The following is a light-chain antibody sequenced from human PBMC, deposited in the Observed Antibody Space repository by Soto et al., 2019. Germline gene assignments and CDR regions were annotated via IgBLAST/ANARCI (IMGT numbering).Light chain of an antibody. CDR1: QSVSSN. CDR3: QQYNTWPRT. J-gene: IGKJ1*01. Sequence: EIVMTQSPGTLSVSPGERATLSCRASQSVSSNLGWFQQERGQAPRLLIYGASTRATGIPARFSGSGSGTEFTLTISSLQSEDFAVYYCQQYNTWPRTFGQGTKVDIK. CDR2: GAS. V-gene: IGKV3-15*01.